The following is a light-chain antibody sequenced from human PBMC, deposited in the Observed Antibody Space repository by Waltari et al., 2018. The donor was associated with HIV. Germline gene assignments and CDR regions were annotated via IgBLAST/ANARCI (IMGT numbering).Light chain of an antibody. CDR2: EVS. CDR3: SSYASTSTPVL. V-gene: IGLV2-14*01. Sequence: QSALTQPASVSGSPGQSITIPCNGTSTDLGNFNCVPWYQQHPGKVPKLIIYEVSNPPSGISDRFSGSKSGNTASLTISGLQADDEALFYCSSYASTSTPVLFGGGTQLTVL. J-gene: IGLJ2*01. CDR1: STDLGNFNC.